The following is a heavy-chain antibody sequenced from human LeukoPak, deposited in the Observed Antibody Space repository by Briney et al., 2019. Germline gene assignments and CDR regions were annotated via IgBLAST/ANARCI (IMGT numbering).Heavy chain of an antibody. D-gene: IGHD4-23*01. CDR2: ISGSGGST. CDR1: GFTFNSYA. CDR3: AKGGTTVVDY. J-gene: IGHJ4*02. V-gene: IGHV3-23*01. Sequence: GGSLRLSCAASGFTFNSYAMSWVRQAPGKGLEWVSAISGSGGSTYYADSVKGRFTISRDNSETTLYLQMNSLRAEDTAVYYCAKGGTTVVDYWGQGTLVTVSS.